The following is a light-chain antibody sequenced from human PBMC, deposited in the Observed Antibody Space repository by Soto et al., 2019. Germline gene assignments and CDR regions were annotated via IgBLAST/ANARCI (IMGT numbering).Light chain of an antibody. CDR2: AAS. J-gene: IGKJ1*01. V-gene: IGKV1-39*01. Sequence: DIQITQSPSSLSASVGDRVTITCRASQSISSYLNWYQQKPGKAPNLLIYAASSLQSGVPSRFSGSGAGTGCTRTISSLQPEDFATDYCQQSYSMPWTFGQGTKVDIK. CDR1: QSISSY. CDR3: QQSYSMPWT.